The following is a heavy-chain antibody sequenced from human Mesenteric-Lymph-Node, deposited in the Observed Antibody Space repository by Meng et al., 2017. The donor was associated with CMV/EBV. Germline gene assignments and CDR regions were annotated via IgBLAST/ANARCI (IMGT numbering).Heavy chain of an antibody. CDR3: ARGGWVDSSSSGRLDY. V-gene: IGHV3-23*03. Sequence: GESLKISCAASGFTVSSNYMSWVHQAPGKGLEWVSVIYSGGSATVYADSVKGRFTISRDSSKSTLYLQMNSLRVGDTAVYYCARGGWVDSSSSGRLDYWGLGTLVTVSS. J-gene: IGHJ4*02. D-gene: IGHD6-6*01. CDR2: IYSGGSAT. CDR1: GFTVSSNY.